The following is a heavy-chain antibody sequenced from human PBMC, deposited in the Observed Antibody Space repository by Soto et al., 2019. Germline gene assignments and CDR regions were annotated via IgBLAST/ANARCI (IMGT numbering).Heavy chain of an antibody. CDR1: GGSISSGGYY. V-gene: IGHV4-31*03. CDR2: IYYSGST. CDR3: ARGAGSSWYVWFDP. J-gene: IGHJ5*02. D-gene: IGHD6-13*01. Sequence: SETLSLTCTVSGGSISSGGYYWSWIRQHPGKGLEWIGYIYYSGSTYYNPSLKSRVTISVDTSKNQFSLKLSSVTAADTAVYYCARGAGSSWYVWFDPWGQGTLVTVSS.